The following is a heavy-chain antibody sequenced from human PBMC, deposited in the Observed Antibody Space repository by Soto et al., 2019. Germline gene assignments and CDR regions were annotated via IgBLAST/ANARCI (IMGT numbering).Heavy chain of an antibody. J-gene: IGHJ3*02. CDR2: IYYSGST. Sequence: SETLSLTCTVSGGSISSYYWSWIRQPPGKGLEWIGYIYYSGSTNYNPSLKSRVTISVDTSKNRFSLKLSSVTAADTAVYYCASQTFKITFGGVILNAFDIWGQGTMVTVSS. CDR3: ASQTFKITFGGVILNAFDI. D-gene: IGHD3-16*02. V-gene: IGHV4-59*08. CDR1: GGSISSYY.